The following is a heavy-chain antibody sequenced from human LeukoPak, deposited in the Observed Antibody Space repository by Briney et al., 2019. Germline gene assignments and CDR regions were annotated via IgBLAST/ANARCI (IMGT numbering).Heavy chain of an antibody. CDR2: IYYSGST. CDR1: GGSISSYY. CDR3: AREGYGFWSGHLPLDV. Sequence: SETLSLTCTVSGGSISSYYWSWIRQPPGKGLEWIGYIYYSGSTNYNPSLKSRVTISVDTSKNQFSLKLSSVTAADTAVYYCAREGYGFWSGHLPLDVWGQGTTVTVSS. V-gene: IGHV4-59*01. D-gene: IGHD3-3*01. J-gene: IGHJ6*02.